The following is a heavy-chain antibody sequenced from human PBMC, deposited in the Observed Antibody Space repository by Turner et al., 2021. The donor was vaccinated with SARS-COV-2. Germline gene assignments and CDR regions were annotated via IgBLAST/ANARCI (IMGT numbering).Heavy chain of an antibody. Sequence: QVQLVESGGGVVQPGRSLRLSCEASGFTFSSYGMHWVRQAPGKGLEWVAVILYDGSNKYYADSVKGRFTISRDNSKNTLYLQMNSLRAEDTAVYYCAKTHASYCSGGSCYSGYFDYWGQGTLVTVSS. CDR1: GFTFSSYG. CDR3: AKTHASYCSGGSCYSGYFDY. J-gene: IGHJ4*02. D-gene: IGHD2-15*01. V-gene: IGHV3-30*18. CDR2: ILYDGSNK.